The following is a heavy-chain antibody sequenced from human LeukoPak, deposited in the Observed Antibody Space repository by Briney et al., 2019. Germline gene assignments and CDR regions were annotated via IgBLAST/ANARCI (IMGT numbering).Heavy chain of an antibody. CDR2: ITAYSDNT. CDR1: GYTFTSYG. V-gene: IGHV1-18*01. J-gene: IGHJ4*02. CDR3: AGALLWFGEPSHIDY. Sequence: GASVKVSCKASGYTFTSYGISWVRQAPGQGLEWTGWITAYSDNTNYAQKLQGRVTMTTDTSTSTAYMELRSLRSDDTAVYYCAGALLWFGEPSHIDYWGQGTLVTASS. D-gene: IGHD3-10*01.